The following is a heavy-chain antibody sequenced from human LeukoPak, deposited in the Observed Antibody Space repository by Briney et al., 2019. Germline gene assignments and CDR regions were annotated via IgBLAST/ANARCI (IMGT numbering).Heavy chain of an antibody. V-gene: IGHV4-59*01. CDR2: IYYSGST. CDR1: GGSISSYY. D-gene: IGHD3-10*01. J-gene: IGHJ4*02. Sequence: SETLSLTCTVSGGSISSYYWSWIRQPPGKGLEWIGYIYYSGSTNYNPSLKSRVTISVDTSKNQFSLKLSSVTAADTAVYYCASVGWFGDLSRWCQGNLVTVSS. CDR3: ASVGWFGDLSR.